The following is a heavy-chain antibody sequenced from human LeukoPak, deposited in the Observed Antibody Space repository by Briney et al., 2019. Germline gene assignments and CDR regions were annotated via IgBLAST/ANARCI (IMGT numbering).Heavy chain of an antibody. Sequence: SGTLSLTCAVYGGSFSGYYWSWIRQPPGKGLEWIGEVNHSGSTNYNPSLKSRVTISVDTSKNQFSLKLSSVTAADTAVYYCARGRPNLYCSSTSCYHYYYYGMDVWGQATTVTVSS. D-gene: IGHD2-2*01. CDR1: GGSFSGYY. V-gene: IGHV4-34*01. CDR2: VNHSGST. CDR3: ARGRPNLYCSSTSCYHYYYYGMDV. J-gene: IGHJ6*02.